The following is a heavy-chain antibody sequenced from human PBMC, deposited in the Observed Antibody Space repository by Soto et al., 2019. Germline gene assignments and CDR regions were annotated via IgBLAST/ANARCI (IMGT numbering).Heavy chain of an antibody. J-gene: IGHJ3*02. CDR2: ISGSGGST. Sequence: PGGSLRLSCAASGFTFSSYAMSWVRQAPGKGLEWVSAISGSGGSTYYADSVKGRFTISRDNSKNTLYLQMNSLRAEYTAVYYCAKDLEGDYDFWSGHYRNPLDAFDIWGQGTMVTVSS. D-gene: IGHD3-3*01. V-gene: IGHV3-23*01. CDR3: AKDLEGDYDFWSGHYRNPLDAFDI. CDR1: GFTFSSYA.